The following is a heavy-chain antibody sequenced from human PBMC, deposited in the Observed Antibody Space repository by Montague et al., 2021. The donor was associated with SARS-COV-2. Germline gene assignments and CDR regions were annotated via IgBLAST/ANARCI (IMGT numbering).Heavy chain of an antibody. Sequence: SDTLSLTPTVSIRSSTYYWAWIRQPPGKGLEWIVSIYPGGKMFYXSSLKSRVTMSIDTSENQFSLNLNSLTAADTAVYYCARHSGGSEVSGLDYWGEGTLVTVSS. CDR2: IYPGGKM. J-gene: IGHJ4*02. D-gene: IGHD3-10*01. V-gene: IGHV4-39*01. CDR1: IRSSTYY. CDR3: ARHSGGSEVSGLDY.